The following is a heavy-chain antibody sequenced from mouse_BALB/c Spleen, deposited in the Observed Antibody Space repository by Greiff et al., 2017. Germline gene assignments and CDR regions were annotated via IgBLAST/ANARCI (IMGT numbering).Heavy chain of an antibody. V-gene: IGHV1-69*02. J-gene: IGHJ3*01. CDR2: IYPSDSYT. D-gene: IGHD2-1*01. CDR3: TSGGNYGGAWFAY. Sequence: VQLQQSGAELVRPGASVKLSCKASGYTFTSYWINWVKQRPGQGLEWIGNIYPSDSYTNYNQKFKDKATLTVDKSSSTAYMQLSSPTSEDSAVYYCTSGGNYGGAWFAYWGQGTLVTVSA. CDR1: GYTFTSYW.